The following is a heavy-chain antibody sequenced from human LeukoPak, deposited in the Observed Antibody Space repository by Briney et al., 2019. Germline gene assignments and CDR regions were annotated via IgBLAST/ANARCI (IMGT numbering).Heavy chain of an antibody. CDR1: GFPFSDYV. V-gene: IGHV3-30*18. D-gene: IGHD1-1*01. J-gene: IGHJ4*02. CDR2: ISDDARNE. Sequence: GGSLRLSSAASGFPFSDYVMNWVQQAPGRGLEWVTVISDDARNEDYADSVKGRFTISRDNSKNILYLQMNSLRVEDTAVYYCAKGVASSIWNAIDVWGQGTLVTVSS. CDR3: AKGVASSIWNAIDV.